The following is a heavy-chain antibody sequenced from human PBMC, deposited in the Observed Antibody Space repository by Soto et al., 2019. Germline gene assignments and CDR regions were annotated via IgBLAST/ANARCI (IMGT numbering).Heavy chain of an antibody. D-gene: IGHD3-3*01. J-gene: IGHJ5*02. CDR1: GFTFSSYS. CDR2: ISSSSSYI. Sequence: SLRLSCAASGFTFSSYSMNWVRQAPGKGLEWVSSISSSSSYIYYADSVKGRFTISRDNAKNSLYLQMNSLRAEDTAVYYCASRLRDYDFWSGPTEFDPWGQGTLVTVSS. V-gene: IGHV3-21*01. CDR3: ASRLRDYDFWSGPTEFDP.